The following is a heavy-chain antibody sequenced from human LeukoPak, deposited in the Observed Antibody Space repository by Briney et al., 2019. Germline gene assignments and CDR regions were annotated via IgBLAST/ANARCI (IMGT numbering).Heavy chain of an antibody. J-gene: IGHJ3*02. V-gene: IGHV4-31*11. CDR3: ARDVVVTSSPDAFDI. CDR2: TSNSGTT. D-gene: IGHD2-21*02. Sequence: SETLSLTCAVSGDSVSSGGYYWTWIRQHPGKGLEWIGYTSNSGTTSYNPSLESRVSISVDTSTNQFSLRLSSVTAADTAVYYCARDVVVTSSPDAFDIWGQGTMVTVSS. CDR1: GDSVSSGGYY.